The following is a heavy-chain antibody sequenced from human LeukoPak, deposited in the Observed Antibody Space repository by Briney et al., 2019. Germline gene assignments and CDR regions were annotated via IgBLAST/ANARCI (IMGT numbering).Heavy chain of an antibody. Sequence: SQTLSLTCTVSGGSVSSGPYCWNWIRHPAGEGLDWIGRIHTNRNTNYNPPPRTRVTISLDTAKHQVSLNFCAVTPRHTAVYYCARERGGEGALDIWGQGTMVTVSS. J-gene: IGHJ3*02. D-gene: IGHD3-10*01. CDR2: IHTNRNT. V-gene: IGHV4-61*02. CDR3: ARERGGEGALDI. CDR1: GGSVSSGPYC.